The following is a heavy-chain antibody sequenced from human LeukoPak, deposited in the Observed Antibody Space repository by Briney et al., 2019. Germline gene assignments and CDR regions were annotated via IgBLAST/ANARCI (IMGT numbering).Heavy chain of an antibody. J-gene: IGHJ5*02. CDR3: ARGRGSGHKENWFDP. CDR1: GYTFTTYD. D-gene: IGHD6-19*01. V-gene: IGHV1-8*01. Sequence: ASVKVSCKASGYTFTTYDINWVRQATGQGLEWMGWMNPNSGNTGYAQKFQGRVTMTRNTSITTAYMELSSLRSEDAAVYYCARGRGSGHKENWFDPWGQGTLATVSS. CDR2: MNPNSGNT.